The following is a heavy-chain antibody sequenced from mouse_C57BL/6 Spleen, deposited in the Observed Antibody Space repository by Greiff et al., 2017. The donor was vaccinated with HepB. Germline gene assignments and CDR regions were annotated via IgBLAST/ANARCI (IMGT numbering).Heavy chain of an antibody. D-gene: IGHD2-2*01. Sequence: EVKLMESGPGLVKPSQSLSLTCSVTGYSITSGYYWNWMRQFPGNKLEWMGNISYDGSNNYNPSLKNRISITRDTSKNQFFLKLNSVTTEDTATYYCASEDGYAYAMDYWGQGTSVTVSS. CDR2: ISYDGSN. V-gene: IGHV3-6*01. J-gene: IGHJ4*01. CDR3: ASEDGYAYAMDY. CDR1: GYSITSGYY.